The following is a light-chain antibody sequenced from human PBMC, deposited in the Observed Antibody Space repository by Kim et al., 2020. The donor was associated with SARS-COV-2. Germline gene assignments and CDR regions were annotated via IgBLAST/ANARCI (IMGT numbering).Light chain of an antibody. CDR2: DVN. CDR3: CSFAGSYFL. V-gene: IGLV2-11*03. J-gene: IGLJ2*01. CDR1: RGDVGGYNF. Sequence: PRQSVTISCTGTRGDVGGYNFVSWYQQHPGRAPKFMIYDVNKRPSGVPDRFSGSKSGNTASLTISGLQADDEADYYCCSFAGSYFLFGGGTKVTVL.